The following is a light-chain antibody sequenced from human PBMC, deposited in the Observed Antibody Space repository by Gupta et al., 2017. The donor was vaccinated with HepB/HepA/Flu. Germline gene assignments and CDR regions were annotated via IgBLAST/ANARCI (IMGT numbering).Light chain of an antibody. J-gene: IGKJ1*01. Sequence: DIQLTQSPSSLSASVGDSVTIACRASETIDTYLNWYQQKPGKAPRLLIYNAVTLKSGVPSRFSGDGSGTDFTLTINKVQPEDFAIYYCQQMKIPRTFGQGTKVEI. CDR3: QQMKIPRT. CDR1: ETIDTY. V-gene: IGKV1-39*01. CDR2: NAV.